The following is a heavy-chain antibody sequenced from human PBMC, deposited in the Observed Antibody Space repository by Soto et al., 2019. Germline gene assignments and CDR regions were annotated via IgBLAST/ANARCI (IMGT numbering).Heavy chain of an antibody. V-gene: IGHV1-69*01. CDR2: IIPIYGTA. Sequence: QVQLVQSGAEVKKPGSSVKVSCKASVGTFSSYAISWVRQAPGQGLEWMGGIIPIYGTANYAQKFQGRVTITADETTSTAYMKLSSLRAEDRAVYDCASERELASFGVVISYYYGIDVWGQGTTVTVSS. D-gene: IGHD3-3*01. CDR1: VGTFSSYA. CDR3: ASERELASFGVVISYYYGIDV. J-gene: IGHJ6*02.